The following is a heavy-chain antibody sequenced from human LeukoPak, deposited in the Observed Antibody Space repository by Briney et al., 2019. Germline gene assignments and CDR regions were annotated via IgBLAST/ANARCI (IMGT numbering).Heavy chain of an antibody. CDR3: ARDQSVRLLQTSSTYFKHVFAI. Sequence: ASVKVSCKTSGYTFTNYGITWVRQAPGLGLEWMGWISAYNGNTNYAQKVQGRVTMTTDTSTSTAYMELRSLRFDDTAVYYCARDQSVRLLQTSSTYFKHVFAIWGQGSMVTVSS. D-gene: IGHD6-13*01. CDR1: GYTFTNYG. J-gene: IGHJ3*02. CDR2: ISAYNGNT. V-gene: IGHV1-18*01.